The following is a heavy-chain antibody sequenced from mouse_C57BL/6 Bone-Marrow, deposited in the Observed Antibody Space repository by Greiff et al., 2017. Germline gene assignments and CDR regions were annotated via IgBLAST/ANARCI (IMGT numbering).Heavy chain of an antibody. V-gene: IGHV1-26*01. Sequence: EVQLQQSGPELVKPGASVKISCKASGYTFTDYYMNWVKQSHGKSLEWIGDINPNNGGTSYNQKFKGKATLTVDKSSSTAYMELRSLTSEDSAVYYCARREGIYYCNLDYWGQGTTLTVSS. CDR3: ARREGIYYCNLDY. CDR2: INPNNGGT. D-gene: IGHD2-1*01. J-gene: IGHJ2*01. CDR1: GYTFTDYY.